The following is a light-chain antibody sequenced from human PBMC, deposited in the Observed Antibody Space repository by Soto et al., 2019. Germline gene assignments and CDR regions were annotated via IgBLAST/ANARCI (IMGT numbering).Light chain of an antibody. CDR2: GAS. Sequence: EIVLTQSPGTLSLSPRERANLSCSSSQSVSSSYLAWYQQKPGQAPRLLIYGASSRATGIPDRFSGSGSGTDFTLTISRLEPEDFAVYYCQQYGSSPGSTFGGGTKVDIK. J-gene: IGKJ4*01. V-gene: IGKV3-20*01. CDR1: QSVSSSY. CDR3: QQYGSSPGST.